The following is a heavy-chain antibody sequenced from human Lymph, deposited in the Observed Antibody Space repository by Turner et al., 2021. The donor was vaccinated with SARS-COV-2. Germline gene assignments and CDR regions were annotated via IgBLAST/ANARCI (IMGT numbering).Heavy chain of an antibody. Sequence: EVQLVESGGGLLQPGRSLRLSCAASGFTFDDYAMHWVRQAPGKGLEWVSGISWNSGSIGYADSVKGRFTISRDNAKNSLYLQMNSLRAEDTALYYCAKDRGGEQLVRLFDYWGQGTLVTVSS. CDR1: GFTFDDYA. V-gene: IGHV3-9*01. CDR2: ISWNSGSI. J-gene: IGHJ4*02. D-gene: IGHD6-6*01. CDR3: AKDRGGEQLVRLFDY.